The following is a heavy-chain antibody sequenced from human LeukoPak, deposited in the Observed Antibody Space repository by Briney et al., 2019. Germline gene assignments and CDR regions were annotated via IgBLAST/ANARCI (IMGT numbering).Heavy chain of an antibody. Sequence: AGGSLRLSCAASGSTFSQFAVHWVRQAPGKGLEWVADISHDGRNTYYADSVKGRFTISRDNSKNTLYLQMNSLRTEDAAVYYCAKDSNSDFWSGYYTNYFDYWGQGTLVTVSS. CDR1: GSTFSQFA. CDR3: AKDSNSDFWSGYYTNYFDY. V-gene: IGHV3-30*04. CDR2: ISHDGRNT. D-gene: IGHD3-3*01. J-gene: IGHJ4*02.